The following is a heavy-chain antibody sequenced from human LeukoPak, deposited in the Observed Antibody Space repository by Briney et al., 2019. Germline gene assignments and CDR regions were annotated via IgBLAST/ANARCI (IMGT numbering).Heavy chain of an antibody. V-gene: IGHV3-7*01. Sequence: GGCLRLSCAASGFSLSSYWMSCVRPAPGRGLGWVANIKQDGSEKYYVDSVKGRFTISRDNAKNSLYLQMNSLRAEDTAVYYCARDLSSTTFFDYWGQGTLVTVSS. D-gene: IGHD2-2*01. J-gene: IGHJ4*02. CDR3: ARDLSSTTFFDY. CDR2: IKQDGSEK. CDR1: GFSLSSYW.